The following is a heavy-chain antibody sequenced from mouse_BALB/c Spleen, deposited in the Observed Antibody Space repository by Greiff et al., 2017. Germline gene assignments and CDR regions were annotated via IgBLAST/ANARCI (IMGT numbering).Heavy chain of an antibody. V-gene: IGHV1-7*01. J-gene: IGHJ2*01. CDR1: GYTFTSYW. D-gene: IGHD2-10*02. CDR3: ARSSYGNYPNY. CDR2: INPSTGYT. Sequence: QVQLKESGAELAKPGASVKMSCKASGYTFTSYWMHWVKQRPGQGLEWIGYINPSTGYTEYNQKFKDKATLTADKSSSTAYMQLSSLTSEDSAVYYCARSSYGNYPNYWGQGTTLTVSS.